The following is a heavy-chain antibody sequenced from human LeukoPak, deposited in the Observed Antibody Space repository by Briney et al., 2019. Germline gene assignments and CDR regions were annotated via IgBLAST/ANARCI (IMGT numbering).Heavy chain of an antibody. J-gene: IGHJ6*03. V-gene: IGHV1-69*10. CDR2: IIPILGTT. CDR1: GGTFSSYA. CDR3: ARVVGLTGYSSSWYSGYYYYMDV. Sequence: SVKVSCKASGGTFSSYAISWVRQAPGQGLEWMGGIIPILGTTNYAQKFQDRVTITADKSTSTAYMELSSLRSEDTAVYYCARVVGLTGYSSSWYSGYYYYMDVWGKGTTVTVSS. D-gene: IGHD6-13*01.